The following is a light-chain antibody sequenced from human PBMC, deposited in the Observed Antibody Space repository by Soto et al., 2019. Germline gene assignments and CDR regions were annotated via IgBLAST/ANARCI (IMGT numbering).Light chain of an antibody. CDR3: QHYDSSLFT. V-gene: IGKV3-20*01. CDR1: QTISYTS. J-gene: IGKJ3*01. CDR2: AAY. Sequence: IVLTQSPGTLSLSPGEGATLSCRASQTISYTSLAWYQHTPGRAPRLLIYAAYSRAAGIPDRFSGSGSGTDFTLSISRLEPDDFAVYYCQHYDSSLFTFGPGTKVD.